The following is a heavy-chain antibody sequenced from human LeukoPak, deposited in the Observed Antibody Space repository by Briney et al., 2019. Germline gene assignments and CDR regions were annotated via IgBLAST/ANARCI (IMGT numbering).Heavy chain of an antibody. D-gene: IGHD1-26*01. Sequence: ASVTVSCRASGYAFTSYGISWVRQAPGQGLEWMGWISAYNDNTNYAQKLQGRVTMTTDTSTSTAYMELRSLRSDDTAVYYCARAGQYSGSGYPYYYGMDVWGKGTTVTVSS. CDR2: ISAYNDNT. CDR1: GYAFTSYG. J-gene: IGHJ6*04. V-gene: IGHV1-18*04. CDR3: ARAGQYSGSGYPYYYGMDV.